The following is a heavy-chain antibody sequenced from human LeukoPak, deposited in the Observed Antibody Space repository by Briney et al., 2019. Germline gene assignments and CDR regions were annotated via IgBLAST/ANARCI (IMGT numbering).Heavy chain of an antibody. CDR1: GYSFTSYW. D-gene: IGHD4-17*01. J-gene: IGHJ5*02. CDR2: IYPGDSDT. Sequence: GESLKISCKGSGYSFTSYWIGWVRQLPGKGLGWMGIIYPGDSDTRYSPSFQGQVTISADKSISTAYLQWSSLKASDTAMYYCARDNTVTANWFDPWGQGTLVTVSS. V-gene: IGHV5-51*01. CDR3: ARDNTVTANWFDP.